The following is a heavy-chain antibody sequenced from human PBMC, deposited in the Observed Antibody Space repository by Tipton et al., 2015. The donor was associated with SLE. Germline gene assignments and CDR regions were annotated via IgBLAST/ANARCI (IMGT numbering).Heavy chain of an antibody. CDR2: INHSGST. CDR1: GGSFSGYY. V-gene: IGHV4-34*01. CDR3: ARRYCSSTSCYKGYYFDY. J-gene: IGHJ4*02. D-gene: IGHD2-2*02. Sequence: LSLTCAVYGGSFSGYYWSWIRQPPGKGLEWIGEINHSGSTNYNPSLKSRVTISVDTSKNQFSLKLSSVTAADTAVYYCARRYCSSTSCYKGYYFDYWGQGTLVTVSS.